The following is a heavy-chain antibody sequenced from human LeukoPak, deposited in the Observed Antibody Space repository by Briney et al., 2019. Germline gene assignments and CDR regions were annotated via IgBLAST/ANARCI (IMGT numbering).Heavy chain of an antibody. CDR2: INPNSGGT. D-gene: IGHD2-15*01. CDR1: GYTSTGYY. Sequence: ASVKVSCKASGYTSTGYYMHWVRQAPGQGLEWMGWINPNSGGTNYAQKFQGRVTMTRDTSISTAYMELSRLRSDDTAVYYCARDPRPNIVVVVAARTWFDPWGQGTLVTVSS. CDR3: ARDPRPNIVVVVAARTWFDP. J-gene: IGHJ5*02. V-gene: IGHV1-2*02.